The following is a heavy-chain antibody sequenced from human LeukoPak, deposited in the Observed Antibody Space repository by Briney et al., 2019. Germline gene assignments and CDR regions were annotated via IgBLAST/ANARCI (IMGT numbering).Heavy chain of an antibody. CDR3: SRGDDFSGAS. Sequence: GGSLRLSCAASGFTFRTYWMSWVRQAPGKGLEWVANIHPDGIEKYHVDSVKGRFTIFRDNARNLLYLQMSSLRTDDTAVYYCSRGDDFSGASWGQGTLVTVSS. J-gene: IGHJ4*02. D-gene: IGHD2-21*02. CDR1: GFTFRTYW. V-gene: IGHV3-7*04. CDR2: IHPDGIEK.